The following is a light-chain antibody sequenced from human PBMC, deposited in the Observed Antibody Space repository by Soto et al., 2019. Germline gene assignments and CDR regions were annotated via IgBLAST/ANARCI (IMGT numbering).Light chain of an antibody. J-gene: IGKJ4*01. CDR2: LGS. CDR3: MQALQTPRP. V-gene: IGKV2-28*01. CDR1: QSLLHSNGYNF. Sequence: DIVMTQSPPSLPVTPGEAASISCRSSQSLLHSNGYNFLDWYLQKPGQSPQLLIFLGSNRASGVPDRFSGGGSGTDFTQKISRVEAEDVGTYSCMQALQTPRPFGGGPKVDIK.